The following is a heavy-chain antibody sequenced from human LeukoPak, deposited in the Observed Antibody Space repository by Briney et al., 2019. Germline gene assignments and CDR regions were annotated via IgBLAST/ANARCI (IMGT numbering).Heavy chain of an antibody. V-gene: IGHV3-30*04. CDR3: ARSNGGYSYGSLYY. CDR2: ISYDGSNK. CDR1: GFTFSSYA. D-gene: IGHD5-18*01. J-gene: IGHJ4*02. Sequence: GGSLRLSCAASGFTFSSYAMHWVRQAPGKGLEWVAVISYDGSNKYYADSVKGRFTLSRDNSKNTLYLQMNSLRAEDTAVYYCARSNGGYSYGSLYYWGQGTLVTVSS.